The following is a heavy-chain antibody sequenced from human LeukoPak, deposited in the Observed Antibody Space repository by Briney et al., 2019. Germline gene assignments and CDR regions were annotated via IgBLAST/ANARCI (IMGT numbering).Heavy chain of an antibody. D-gene: IGHD6-19*01. CDR2: INPNSGGT. V-gene: IGHV1-2*02. Sequence: ASVKVSCKASGYTFTGYYMTWVRQAPGQGLEWMGWINPNSGGTNYAQKFQGRVTMTRDTSISTAYMELSRLRSDDTAVYYCARERIAVASLDYWGQGTLVTVSS. CDR1: GYTFTGYY. CDR3: ARERIAVASLDY. J-gene: IGHJ4*02.